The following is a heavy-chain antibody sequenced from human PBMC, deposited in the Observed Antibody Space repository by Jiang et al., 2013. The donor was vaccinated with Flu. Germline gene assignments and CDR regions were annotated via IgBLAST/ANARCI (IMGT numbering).Heavy chain of an antibody. D-gene: IGHD2-21*02. CDR3: ARSGIVVVTATLPWLCY. CDR1: GYTFTSYY. J-gene: IGHJ4*02. CDR2: INPSGGST. Sequence: CKASGYTFTSYYMHWVRQAPGQGLEWMGIINPSGGSTSYAQKFQGRVTMTRDTSTSTVYMELSSLRSEDTAVYYCARSGIVVVTATLPWLCYWGQGTLVTVSS. V-gene: IGHV1-46*01.